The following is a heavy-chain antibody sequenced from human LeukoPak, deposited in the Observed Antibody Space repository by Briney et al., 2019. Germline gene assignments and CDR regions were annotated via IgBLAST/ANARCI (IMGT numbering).Heavy chain of an antibody. CDR2: IYYSGST. CDR3: ARGGWTQDS. D-gene: IGHD6-19*01. Sequence: SETLSLTCTVSGGSISSSSYYWGWIRQPPGKGLEWIGSIYYSGSTYYNPSLKSRVTISVDTSKNQFSLKLSSVTAADTAVYYCARGGWTQDSWGQGTLVTVSS. CDR1: GGSISSSSYY. V-gene: IGHV4-39*07. J-gene: IGHJ4*02.